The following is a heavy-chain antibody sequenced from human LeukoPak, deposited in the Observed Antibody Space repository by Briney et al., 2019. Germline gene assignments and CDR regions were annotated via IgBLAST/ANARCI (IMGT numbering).Heavy chain of an antibody. D-gene: IGHD7-27*01. CDR3: TRGESLGSY. CDR2: INRDGSSA. Sequence: GGSLRLSCAASGFTFSNYWMYWVRQAPGKGLVWVSRINRDGSSASYADSVKGRFTSSRDNAKNMLYLQMNSLRAEDTAVYYCTRGESLGSYWGQGTLVTVSS. CDR1: GFTFSNYW. J-gene: IGHJ4*02. V-gene: IGHV3-74*01.